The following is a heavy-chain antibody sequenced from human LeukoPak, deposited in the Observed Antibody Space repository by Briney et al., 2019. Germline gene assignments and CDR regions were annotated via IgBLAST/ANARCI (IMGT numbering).Heavy chain of an antibody. D-gene: IGHD4-11*01. CDR1: GFTVSSNY. J-gene: IGHJ4*02. CDR3: ARGRMTTVTPRHLFDY. V-gene: IGHV3-66*01. CDR2: IYSGGST. Sequence: GGSLRLSCAASGFTVSSNYMSWVRQAPGKGLEWVSVIYSGGSTYYADSVKGRFTISRDNSKNTLYLQMNSLRAEDTAVYYCARGRMTTVTPRHLFDYWGQGTLVTVSS.